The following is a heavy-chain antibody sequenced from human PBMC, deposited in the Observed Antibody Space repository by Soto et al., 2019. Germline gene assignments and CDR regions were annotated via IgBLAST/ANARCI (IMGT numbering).Heavy chain of an antibody. D-gene: IGHD1-26*01. J-gene: IGHJ4*02. CDR1: GGSIRSCY. Sequence: QVQLQESGPGLVRPSETLSLTCTVSGGSIRSCYGSWVRQPPGRGLERIGYICYSGSTNYNPSLKSRVTSSVDMSKNQFSLKLSSVTAADTAVYYCARREGATLPFDYWGQGTLVTVSS. V-gene: IGHV4-59*08. CDR3: ARREGATLPFDY. CDR2: ICYSGST.